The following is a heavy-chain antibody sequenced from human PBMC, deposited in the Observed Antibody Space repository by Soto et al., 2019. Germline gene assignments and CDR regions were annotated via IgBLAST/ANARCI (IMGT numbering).Heavy chain of an antibody. D-gene: IGHD7-27*01. CDR1: GYSFTSYW. J-gene: IGHJ6*03. CDR2: IYPGDSDT. CDR3: ARQGLGIEYYYYYMDV. V-gene: IGHV5-51*01. Sequence: GESLKISCKGSGYSFTSYWIGWVRQMPGKGLEWMGIIYPGDSDTRYSPSFQGQVTISADKSISTAYLQWSSLKASDTAMYYCARQGLGIEYYYYYMDVWGKGTTVTVSS.